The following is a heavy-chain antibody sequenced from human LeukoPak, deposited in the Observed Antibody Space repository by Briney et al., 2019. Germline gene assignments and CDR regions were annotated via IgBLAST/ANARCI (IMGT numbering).Heavy chain of an antibody. V-gene: IGHV3-7*01. J-gene: IGHJ3*02. Sequence: PGGSLTLSCAASGFTFSSYWMSWVRQAPGKGLEWVANIKQDGSEKYYVDSVKGRFTISRDNAKNSLYLQMNSLRAEDTAVYYCARGNSPTRHDAFDIWGQGTMVTVSS. CDR3: ARGNSPTRHDAFDI. CDR2: IKQDGSEK. CDR1: GFTFSSYW. D-gene: IGHD1/OR15-1a*01.